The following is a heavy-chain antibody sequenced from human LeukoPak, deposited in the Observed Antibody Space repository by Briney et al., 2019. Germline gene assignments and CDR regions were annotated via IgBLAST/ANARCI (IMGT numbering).Heavy chain of an antibody. CDR2: IRSDGST. J-gene: IGHJ3*02. CDR3: AREMYSGMYNDAFDI. V-gene: IGHV3-53*01. Sequence: GGSLRLSCTASGFTVSSNYMSWVRQAPGKGLDWVSVIRSDGSTNHADSVKGRFTISRDNSKNTLYLQMNNLRAEDTAMYYCAREMYSGMYNDAFDIWGQGTKVTVSS. D-gene: IGHD1-26*01. CDR1: GFTVSSNY.